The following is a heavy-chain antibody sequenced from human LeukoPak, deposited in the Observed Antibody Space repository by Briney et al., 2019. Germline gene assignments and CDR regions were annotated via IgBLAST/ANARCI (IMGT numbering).Heavy chain of an antibody. V-gene: IGHV3-23*01. Sequence: GGSLRLSCTASGFTFSTHAMTWVRQAPGKGLKWVSSIGTRSDDTYYADSVKGRFTFSRDNSKNTLYLQMDSLRAEDTAVYYCAKHDYGNFKAYDIWGQGTTVTVPS. CDR1: GFTFSTHA. D-gene: IGHD3-16*01. CDR2: IGTRSDDT. CDR3: AKHDYGNFKAYDI. J-gene: IGHJ3*02.